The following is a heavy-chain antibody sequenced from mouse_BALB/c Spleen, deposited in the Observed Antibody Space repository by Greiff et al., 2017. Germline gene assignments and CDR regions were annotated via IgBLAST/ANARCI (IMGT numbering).Heavy chain of an antibody. CDR3: ASLYYGYDAYYAMDY. J-gene: IGHJ4*01. CDR2: IWAGGST. V-gene: IGHV2-9*02. D-gene: IGHD2-2*01. CDR1: GFSLTSYG. Sequence: QVQLQQSGPGLVAPSQSLSITCTVSGFSLTSYGVHWVRQPPGKGLEWLGVIWAGGSTNYNSALMSRLSISKDNSKSQVFLKMNSLQTDDTAMYYCASLYYGYDAYYAMDYWGQGTSVTVSS.